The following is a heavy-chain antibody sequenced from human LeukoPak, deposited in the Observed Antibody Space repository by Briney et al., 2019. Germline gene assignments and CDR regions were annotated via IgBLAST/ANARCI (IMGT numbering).Heavy chain of an antibody. D-gene: IGHD1-26*01. Sequence: SETLSLTCTVSGGSVSSGSYVWTWIRQPPGKGLEWIVYVYYSGSTNYNPSLKSRVTISVDTSKNQFSLKVSSVTAADTAVYYCAREVIVGATGYYYYGMDVWGQGTTVTVSS. CDR2: VYYSGST. V-gene: IGHV4-61*01. CDR1: GGSVSSGSYV. J-gene: IGHJ6*02. CDR3: AREVIVGATGYYYYGMDV.